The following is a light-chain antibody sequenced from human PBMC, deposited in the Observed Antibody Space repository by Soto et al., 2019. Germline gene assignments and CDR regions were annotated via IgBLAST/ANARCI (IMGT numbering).Light chain of an antibody. CDR1: QSVGNN. CDR3: QQYGSPLT. J-gene: IGKJ4*01. Sequence: EIVLTQSPATLSLSPGERATLSCRASQSVGNNLAWYQQKPGRAPGLLIYEASTRATGIPARFSGSGSGTDFTLTISRLEPEDFAVYYCQQYGSPLTFGGGTKVDI. CDR2: EAS. V-gene: IGKV3-20*01.